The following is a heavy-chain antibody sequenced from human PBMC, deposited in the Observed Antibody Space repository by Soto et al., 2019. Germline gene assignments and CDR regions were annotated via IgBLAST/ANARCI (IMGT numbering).Heavy chain of an antibody. CDR3: ARELSTMIRAYY. V-gene: IGHV3-21*02. D-gene: IGHD3-10*01. CDR2: IGTSDSSI. J-gene: IGHJ4*02. Sequence: EVQLVESGGGLVKPGGSLRLSCAASGFTFSSHNIYWFRQPPGKGLEWVSSIGTSDSSIYYADSVRGRFTISKDNAKNSVYLQMDSLRAEDSAIYHCARELSTMIRAYYWGQGTLFTVSS. CDR1: GFTFSSHN.